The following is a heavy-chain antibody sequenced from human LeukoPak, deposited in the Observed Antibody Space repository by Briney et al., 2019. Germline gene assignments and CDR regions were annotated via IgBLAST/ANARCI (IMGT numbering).Heavy chain of an antibody. V-gene: IGHV3-23*01. CDR1: GFIFSSYA. D-gene: IGHD3-22*01. Sequence: GGSLRLSCAASGFIFSSYAMTWVRQAPGKGLEWVSGISGSGGNTYYADSVKGRFTISRDNSGNTLYLQMNSLRAEDTAVYYCAKRRLSSDYYDYWGQGILVTVSS. CDR3: AKRRLSSDYYDY. J-gene: IGHJ4*02. CDR2: ISGSGGNT.